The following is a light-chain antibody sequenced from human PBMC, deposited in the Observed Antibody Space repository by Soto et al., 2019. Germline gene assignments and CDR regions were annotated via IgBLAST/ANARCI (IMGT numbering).Light chain of an antibody. V-gene: IGKV1-17*02. J-gene: IGKJ1*01. CDR1: QGIRDD. CDR2: AAS. CDR3: LQHFSHPPWT. Sequence: DIQMTQSPSSLSASVGDRVTITCRASQGIRDDLNWYQQKPGKSPKRLIDAASSLQSGVPSRFSGSGSETEFTLPISDLQPEDFATYYCLQHFSHPPWTFGQGTKVEIK.